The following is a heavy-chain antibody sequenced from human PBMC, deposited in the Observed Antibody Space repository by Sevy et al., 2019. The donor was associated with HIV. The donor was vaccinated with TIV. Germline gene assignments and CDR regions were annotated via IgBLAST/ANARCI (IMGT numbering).Heavy chain of an antibody. J-gene: IGHJ1*01. CDR3: TKGPHYDILTGYYANGYFQH. Sequence: GGSLRLSCTASGFTFGDYAMSWFRQAPGKGLEWVGFIRSKAYGGTTEYAASVKGRFTISIDDSKGNAYLQMNSLKTEETAVYYCTKGPHYDILTGYYANGYFQHWGQGTLVTVSS. D-gene: IGHD3-9*01. V-gene: IGHV3-49*03. CDR1: GFTFGDYA. CDR2: IRSKAYGGTT.